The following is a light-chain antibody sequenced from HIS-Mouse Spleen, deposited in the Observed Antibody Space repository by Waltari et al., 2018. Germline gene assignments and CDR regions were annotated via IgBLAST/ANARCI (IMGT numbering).Light chain of an antibody. J-gene: IGLJ2*01. CDR1: SSDVGSYNL. CDR2: EGS. CDR3: CSYAGSSTPVV. Sequence: QSALTQPASVSGSPGQSITISCTGTSSDVGSYNLVSWYQQHPGKAPKLMIYEGSKRPSGVYNRFSGSKSGNTASLTLSGLQAEDEADYYCCSYAGSSTPVVFGGGTKLTVL. V-gene: IGLV2-23*01.